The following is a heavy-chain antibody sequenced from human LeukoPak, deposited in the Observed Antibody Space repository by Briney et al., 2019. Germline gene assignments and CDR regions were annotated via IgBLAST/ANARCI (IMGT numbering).Heavy chain of an antibody. CDR2: IGPGGDNK. V-gene: IGHV3-23*01. CDR3: ARSVGSGRFDY. CDR1: GFTFSNFG. J-gene: IGHJ4*02. D-gene: IGHD6-19*01. Sequence: PGGSLRLSCAASGFTFSNFGMNWVRQAPGKGLQWVSGIGPGGDNKYYADSLEGRFTISRDNSKNTLYLQMNSLRAEDTAVYYCARSVGSGRFDYWGQGTLVTVSS.